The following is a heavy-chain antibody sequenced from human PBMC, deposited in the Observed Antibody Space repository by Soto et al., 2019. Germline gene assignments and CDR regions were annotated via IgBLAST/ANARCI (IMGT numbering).Heavy chain of an antibody. V-gene: IGHV3-23*01. CDR1: GFTFSNYA. D-gene: IGHD4-17*01. J-gene: IGHJ4*02. CDR3: AKELTTVVTPRDY. Sequence: EVQLLESGGGLVQPGGSLRLSCAASGFTFSNYAMSWVRQAPGKGLEWVSVIGGSGGSTYYADSVKGRFTISRDNSKNTRYLQMNSLRADDTAVYYCAKELTTVVTPRDYWGQGTLVTVSS. CDR2: IGGSGGST.